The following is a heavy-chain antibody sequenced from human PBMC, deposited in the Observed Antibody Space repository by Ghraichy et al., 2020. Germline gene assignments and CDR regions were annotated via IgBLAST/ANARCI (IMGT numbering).Heavy chain of an antibody. Sequence: GALRLSCAASGFTFSSYWMSWVRQAPGKGREWVANIKQDGSGKYYVDSVKGGFTISRDNAKNSLYLQMNSLRAEDTAVYYCARDSGTTYYYYGMDVWGQGTTVTVSS. J-gene: IGHJ6*02. V-gene: IGHV3-7*05. CDR1: GFTFSSYW. CDR2: IKQDGSGK. CDR3: ARDSGTTYYYYGMDV. D-gene: IGHD1-1*01.